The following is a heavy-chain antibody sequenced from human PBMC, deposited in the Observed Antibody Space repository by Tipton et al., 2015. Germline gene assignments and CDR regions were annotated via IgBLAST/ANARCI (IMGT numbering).Heavy chain of an antibody. V-gene: IGHV1-69*15. Sequence: QSGAEVKKPGSSVKVSCKASGGTFSSYAIGWVRQAPGQGLEWMGTIIPIFGTTNYAQKFQGRVTITADESTSTAYMELSSLRSEDTALYHCVKEGPGDLSGTFDAWGQGTLVTVSS. CDR1: GGTFSSYA. J-gene: IGHJ4*02. D-gene: IGHD1-26*01. CDR3: VKEGPGDLSGTFDA. CDR2: IIPIFGTT.